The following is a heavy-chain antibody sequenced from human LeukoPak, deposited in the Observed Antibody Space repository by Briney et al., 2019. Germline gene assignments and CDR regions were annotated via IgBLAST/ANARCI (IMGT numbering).Heavy chain of an antibody. V-gene: IGHV1-18*01. CDR2: ISAYNGNT. Sequence: GASVKVSCKTSGYTFTSYGLSWVRQAPGQGLEWMGWISAYNGNTNYAQKLQGRVSMTTDISTSTAYMELRSLRSDDTAVYYCARGGDYVWGNYRYDNWFDPWGQGTLVTVSS. D-gene: IGHD3-16*02. J-gene: IGHJ5*02. CDR3: ARGGDYVWGNYRYDNWFDP. CDR1: GYTFTSYG.